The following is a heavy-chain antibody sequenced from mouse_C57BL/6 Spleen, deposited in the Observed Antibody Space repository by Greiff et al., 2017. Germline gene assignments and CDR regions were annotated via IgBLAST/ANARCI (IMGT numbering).Heavy chain of an antibody. D-gene: IGHD2-3*01. Sequence: VQLQQPGAELVMPGASVKLSCKASGYTFTSYWMHWVKQRPGQGLEWIGEIDPSDSYTNYNQKFKGKSTLTVDKSSSTAYMQLSSLTSEDSAVYYCARRGYDGNPHYYAMDYWGQGTSVTVSS. J-gene: IGHJ4*01. V-gene: IGHV1-69*01. CDR3: ARRGYDGNPHYYAMDY. CDR1: GYTFTSYW. CDR2: IDPSDSYT.